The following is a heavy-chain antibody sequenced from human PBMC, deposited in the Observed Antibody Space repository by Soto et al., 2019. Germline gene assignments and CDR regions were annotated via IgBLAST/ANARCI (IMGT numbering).Heavy chain of an antibody. CDR1: GGTFSSYT. CDR3: ASHKGGYSSSSGFDY. V-gene: IGHV1-69*02. D-gene: IGHD6-6*01. J-gene: IGHJ4*02. CDR2: IIPILGIA. Sequence: ASVKVSCKASGGTFSSYTISWVRQAPGQGLEWMGRIIPILGIANYAQKFQGRVTITADKSTSTAYMELSSLRSEDTAVYYCASHKGGYSSSSGFDYWGQGTLVTVSS.